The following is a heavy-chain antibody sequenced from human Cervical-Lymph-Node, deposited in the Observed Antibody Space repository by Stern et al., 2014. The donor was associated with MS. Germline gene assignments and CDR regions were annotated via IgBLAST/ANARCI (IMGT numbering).Heavy chain of an antibody. CDR3: ARAYFDAYGLDV. CDR1: SYTFSSYG. Sequence: QMQLVQSGADVKKPGASVKVSCKASSYTFSSYGIAWVRQAPGQGLEWMGWICGYEGDTNYAPKLQGRVTMTTDPSTSTAYMEIRSMRFDDTAVYYCARAYFDAYGLDVWGQGTTVTVSS. V-gene: IGHV1-18*04. J-gene: IGHJ6*02. CDR2: ICGYEGDT. D-gene: IGHD3-9*01.